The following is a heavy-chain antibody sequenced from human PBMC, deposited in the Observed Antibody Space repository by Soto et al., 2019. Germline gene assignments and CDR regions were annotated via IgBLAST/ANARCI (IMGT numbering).Heavy chain of an antibody. J-gene: IGHJ6*02. CDR1: GLTFSDYG. CDR3: AKERGRNRNFAMDV. V-gene: IGHV3-30*18. CDR2: ISYDGSFV. Sequence: PGWSLRLSCVVSGLTFSDYGFHWVRQAPGKGLDWVAAISYDGSFVYYADSVRGRFTISRANSRNTLDLQMNTLRHEDTAVYYCAKERGRNRNFAMDVWGQGTSVTVSS. D-gene: IGHD1-1*01.